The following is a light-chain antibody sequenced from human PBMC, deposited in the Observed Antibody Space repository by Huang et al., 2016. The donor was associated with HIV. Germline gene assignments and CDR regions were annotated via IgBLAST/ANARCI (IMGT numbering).Light chain of an antibody. CDR2: SSS. V-gene: IGKV1-39*01. CDR1: QSISTY. CDR3: QQSFNTPLT. J-gene: IGKJ4*01. Sequence: DIQMTQSPSSLSASVGDRVTISCRASQSISTYLNWYQQKPGKAPKLLIFSSSTLETGVPARCSGGGSGTDFTLTINTLQPDDFAVYYCQQSFNTPLTFGGGTNVEIK.